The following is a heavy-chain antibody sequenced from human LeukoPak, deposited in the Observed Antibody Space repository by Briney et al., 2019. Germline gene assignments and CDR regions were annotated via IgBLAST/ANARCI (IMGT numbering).Heavy chain of an antibody. Sequence: ASVKVSCKASGYTFTGYYMHWVRQAPGQGLEWMGWINPNSGGTNYAQKFQGRVTMTRDTSISTAYMELSRLRSDDTAVYYCARLSIAARPSSDCWGQGTLVTVSS. CDR1: GYTFTGYY. CDR2: INPNSGGT. J-gene: IGHJ4*02. CDR3: ARLSIAARPSSDC. D-gene: IGHD6-6*01. V-gene: IGHV1-2*02.